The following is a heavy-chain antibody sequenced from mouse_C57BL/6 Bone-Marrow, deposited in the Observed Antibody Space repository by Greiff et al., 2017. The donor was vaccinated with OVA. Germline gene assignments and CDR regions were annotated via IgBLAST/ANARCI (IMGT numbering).Heavy chain of an antibody. CDR1: GYTFTSYW. CDR3: ARVPIFYYGSSYVDWFAY. V-gene: IGHV1-55*01. Sequence: VQLQQPGAELVKPGASVKMSCKASGYTFTSYWITWVKQRPGQGLEWIGDIYPGSGSTNYNEKFKSKATLTVDTSSGTAYMQLCCLTSEDSAVYYFARVPIFYYGSSYVDWFAYWGQGTLVTVSA. J-gene: IGHJ3*01. D-gene: IGHD1-1*01. CDR2: IYPGSGST.